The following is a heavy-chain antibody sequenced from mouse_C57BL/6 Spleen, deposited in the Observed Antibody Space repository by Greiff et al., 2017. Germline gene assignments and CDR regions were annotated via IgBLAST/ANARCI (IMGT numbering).Heavy chain of an antibody. D-gene: IGHD1-1*01. CDR1: GFTFSDYY. Sequence: EVMLVESEGGLVQPGSSMKLSCTASGFTFSDYYMAWVRQVPEKGLEWVANINYDGSSTYYLDSLKSRFIISRDNAKNILYLQMSSLKSEDTATYYCAREGGYYGSSLYAMDYWGQGTSVTVSS. J-gene: IGHJ4*01. CDR3: AREGGYYGSSLYAMDY. V-gene: IGHV5-16*01. CDR2: INYDGSST.